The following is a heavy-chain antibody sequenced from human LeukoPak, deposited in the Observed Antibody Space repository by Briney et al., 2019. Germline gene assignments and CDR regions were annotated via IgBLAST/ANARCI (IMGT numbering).Heavy chain of an antibody. V-gene: IGHV4-4*07. CDR3: ARASGLWFGESTFDY. J-gene: IGHJ4*02. Sequence: SETLSLTCTVSGGSISSYYWSWIRQPAGKGLEWIGRIYISTGGSTNYNPSLRSRVTISVDKPKNQLSLKLSSVTAADTAVYYCARASGLWFGESTFDYWGQGTLVTVSS. D-gene: IGHD3-10*01. CDR1: GGSISSYY. CDR2: IYISTGGST.